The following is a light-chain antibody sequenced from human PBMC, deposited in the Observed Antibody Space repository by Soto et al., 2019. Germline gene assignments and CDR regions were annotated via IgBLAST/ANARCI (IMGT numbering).Light chain of an antibody. CDR3: QHLNSYALP. CDR1: QGIHIH. V-gene: IGKV1-9*01. Sequence: DIQLTQSPSFLSASEGDRVTITCRASQGIHIHLAWYQQKPGKAPNLLIDSASTLQSGVPSRFSGSRSGTEFTLTINSLQPEDFATYYCQHLNSYALPFXPGTKVDIK. J-gene: IGKJ3*01. CDR2: SAS.